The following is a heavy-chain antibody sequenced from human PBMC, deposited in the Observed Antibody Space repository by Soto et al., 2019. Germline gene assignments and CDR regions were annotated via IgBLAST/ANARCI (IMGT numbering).Heavy chain of an antibody. CDR1: GFTFDDYA. CDR3: AKDMSPPDCSGGICHEGDFKPFDY. Sequence: EVQLVESGGGLVQPGRSLRLSCAASGFTFDDYAMHWVRQAPGKGLEWVSGISWNSGSIGYADSVKGRFTISRDNAKNSLYLQMNRLRAEDTALYYCAKDMSPPDCSGGICHEGDFKPFDYWGQGTLVTVSS. CDR2: ISWNSGSI. D-gene: IGHD2-15*01. J-gene: IGHJ4*02. V-gene: IGHV3-9*01.